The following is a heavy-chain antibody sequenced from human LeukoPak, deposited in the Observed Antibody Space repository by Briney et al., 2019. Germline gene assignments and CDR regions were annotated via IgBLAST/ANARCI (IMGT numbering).Heavy chain of an antibody. J-gene: IGHJ4*02. V-gene: IGHV4-38-2*01. D-gene: IGHD2-15*01. CDR1: AYSISSGYY. CDR2: IYHSGTT. Sequence: KPSQTLSLTCAVSAYSISSGYYWAWIRQPPGQGLAWIGSIYHSGTTYYNPSLKSRVSISVDTSKNQFSLKLSSVTAADTAVYYCARTGYCSGGSCYSDYWSQGTLVTVSS. CDR3: ARTGYCSGGSCYSDY.